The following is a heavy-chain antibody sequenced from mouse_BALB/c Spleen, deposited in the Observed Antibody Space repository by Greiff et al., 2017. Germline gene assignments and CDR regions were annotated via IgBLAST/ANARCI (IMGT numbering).Heavy chain of an antibody. Sequence: EVKLVESGGGLVQPGGSRKLSCAASGFTFSSFGMHWVRQAPEKGLEWVAYISSGSSTIYYADTVKGRFTISRDNPKNTLFLQMTSLRSEDTAMYYCASSITTAPDYWGQGTTLTVSS. CDR3: ASSITTAPDY. CDR1: GFTFSSFG. D-gene: IGHD1-2*01. V-gene: IGHV5-17*02. CDR2: ISSGSSTI. J-gene: IGHJ2*01.